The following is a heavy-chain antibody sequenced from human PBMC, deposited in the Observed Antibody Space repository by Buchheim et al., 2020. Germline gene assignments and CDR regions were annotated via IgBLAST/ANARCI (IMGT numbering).Heavy chain of an antibody. V-gene: IGHV2-5*08. D-gene: IGHD6-19*01. Sequence: QESRPGLVKPSETLSLTCTVSGGSISSYYWSWIRQPPRKALEWLALIYWNDDKRYSPSLRSRPTITKDTSKNQVVLTMTNVDPVDTATYYSAHRAGYKTGWYPYWGQGTL. CDR2: IYWNDDK. J-gene: IGHJ4*02. CDR3: AHRAGYKTGWYPY. CDR1: GGSISSYYW.